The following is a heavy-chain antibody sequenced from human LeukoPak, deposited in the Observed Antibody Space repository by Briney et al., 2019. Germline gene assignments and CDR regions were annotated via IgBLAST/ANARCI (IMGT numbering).Heavy chain of an antibody. D-gene: IGHD2-2*01. J-gene: IGHJ6*03. V-gene: IGHV4-59*01. CDR2: IYYSGST. Sequence: SETLSLTCTVSGGSISSYYWSWIRQPPGKGLEWIGYIYYSGSTNYNPSLKSRVTISVDTSKNQFSLKLSSVTAADTAVYYCARLGYCSSTSCSTSYYYYYYMDAWGKGTTVTVSS. CDR1: GGSISSYY. CDR3: ARLGYCSSTSCSTSYYYYYYMDA.